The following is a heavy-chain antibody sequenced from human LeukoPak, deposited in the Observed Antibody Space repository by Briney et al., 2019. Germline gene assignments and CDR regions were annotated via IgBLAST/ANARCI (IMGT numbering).Heavy chain of an antibody. Sequence: QAGGSLRLSCAASGFSFRSHGMHWVRQAPGKGLEWMTLISFDGTNEDYADSVKGRFTISRDNSKNTIYLQMNSLTTEVTAVYYCARGARELDYWGRGTLVTVSS. D-gene: IGHD1-1*01. CDR1: GFSFRSHG. CDR2: ISFDGTNE. J-gene: IGHJ4*02. CDR3: ARGARELDY. V-gene: IGHV3-30*03.